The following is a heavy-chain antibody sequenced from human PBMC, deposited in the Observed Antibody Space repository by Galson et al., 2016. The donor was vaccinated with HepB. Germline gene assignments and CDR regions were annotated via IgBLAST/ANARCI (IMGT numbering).Heavy chain of an antibody. CDR3: ARGDGMDV. V-gene: IGHV3-33*01. CDR2: IWYDGSNK. J-gene: IGHJ6*02. CDR1: GFTFSNHG. Sequence: SLRLSCAASGFTFSNHGMHWVRQAPGKGLEWVAVIWYDGSNKNYADSVKGRFPISKDNSKNMLYLQMNSLRAEDTAVYYCARGDGMDVWGQGTTVTVSS.